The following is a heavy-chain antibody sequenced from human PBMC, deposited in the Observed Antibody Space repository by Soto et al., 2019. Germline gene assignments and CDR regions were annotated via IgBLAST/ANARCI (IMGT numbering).Heavy chain of an antibody. V-gene: IGHV4-4*07. CDR3: ARVGRTRATVTTDAFDG. CDR2: IYASGNT. CDR1: GGSISGYY. D-gene: IGHD4-17*01. Sequence: QVQLQESGPGLVKPSETLSLTCTVSGGSISGYYWSWIRQPAGKRLAWIGRIYASGNTNKNPSLKTRFTISVDTSKTQVSLRLNSVTAADTAVYYCARVGRTRATVTTDAFDGWGQGTKFTVSS. J-gene: IGHJ3*01.